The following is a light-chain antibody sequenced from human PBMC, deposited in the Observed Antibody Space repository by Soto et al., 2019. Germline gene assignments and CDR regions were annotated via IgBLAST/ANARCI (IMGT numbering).Light chain of an antibody. CDR2: GAS. Sequence: EIVLTQSPGTLSLSPGERATLSCRASQSVSYLGWYQQKPGQAPRLLIYGASSRATGVPARFSGSGSGTDFTLTISRLEPEDFAVYYCHQYDSSPSWTFGQGTKVEIK. J-gene: IGKJ1*01. CDR1: QSVSY. V-gene: IGKV3-20*01. CDR3: HQYDSSPSWT.